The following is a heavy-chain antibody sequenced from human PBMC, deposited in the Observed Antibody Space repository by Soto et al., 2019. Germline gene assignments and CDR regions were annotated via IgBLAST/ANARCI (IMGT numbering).Heavy chain of an antibody. Sequence: SETLSLTCTVSGASMNSYHWSWIRQPAGKGLEWIGHIHSGGSTNYNPSLKSRGTMSVDTSKNQFSLRLMSLTAAETAVYYCARDQGVAAAGITWLDPWGQGSLVTVSS. J-gene: IGHJ5*02. D-gene: IGHD6-13*01. CDR3: ARDQGVAAAGITWLDP. CDR1: GASMNSYH. V-gene: IGHV4-4*07. CDR2: IHSGGST.